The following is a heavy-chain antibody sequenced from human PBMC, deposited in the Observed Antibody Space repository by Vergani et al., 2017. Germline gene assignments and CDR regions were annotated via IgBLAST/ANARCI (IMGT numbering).Heavy chain of an antibody. CDR1: GFTVSSNY. CDR3: AKDWAVTTVTTSPNY. D-gene: IGHD4-17*01. Sequence: VQLVESGGGLVQPGGSLRLSCAASGFTVSSNYMSWIRQAPGKGLEWVSYISSSGSTIYYADSVKGRFTISRDNAKNSLYLQMNSLRAEDTAVYYCAKDWAVTTVTTSPNYWGQGTLVTVSS. V-gene: IGHV3-11*01. J-gene: IGHJ4*02. CDR2: ISSSGSTI.